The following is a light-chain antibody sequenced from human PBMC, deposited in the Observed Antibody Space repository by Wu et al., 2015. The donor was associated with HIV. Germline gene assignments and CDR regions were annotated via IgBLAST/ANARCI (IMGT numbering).Light chain of an antibody. V-gene: IGKV1-5*03. Sequence: DIQMTQSPSTLSASVGDRVTITCRASQSIGGSLAWYQQKPGKVPNLLIYTASTLESGVPSRFSGSGSGTEFTLTISSLQPDDFATYYRQPYNTDSLTFGGGTRVELK. CDR1: QSIGGS. J-gene: IGKJ4*01. CDR3: QPYNTDSLT. CDR2: TAS.